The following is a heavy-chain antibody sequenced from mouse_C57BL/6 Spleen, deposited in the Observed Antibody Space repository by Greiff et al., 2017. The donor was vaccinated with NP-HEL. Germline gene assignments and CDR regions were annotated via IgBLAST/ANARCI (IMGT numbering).Heavy chain of an antibody. D-gene: IGHD1-2*01. CDR1: GYSITSGYD. J-gene: IGHJ1*03. CDR2: ISYSGST. Sequence: VQLQQSGPGMVKPSQSLSLTCTVTGYSITSGYDWHWIRHFPGNKLEWMGYISYSGSTNYNPSLKSRISITHDTSKNHFFLKLNSVTTEDTATYYCARGRPLAGYFDVWGTGTTVTVSS. CDR3: ARGRPLAGYFDV. V-gene: IGHV3-1*01.